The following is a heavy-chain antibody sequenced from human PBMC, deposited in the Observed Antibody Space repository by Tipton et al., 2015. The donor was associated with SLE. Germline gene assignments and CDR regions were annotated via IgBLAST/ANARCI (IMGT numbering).Heavy chain of an antibody. CDR1: GYSFTSYW. Sequence: VQLVQSGAEVKKPGESLKISCKGSGYSFTSYWIGWVRQMPGKGLEWMGSIYYSGSTYYNPSLKSRVTISVDTSKNQFSLKLSPVTAADTAVYYCARERSSTSLYYMDVWGKGTTVTVSS. V-gene: IGHV5-51*03. D-gene: IGHD2-2*01. CDR3: ARERSSTSLYYMDV. J-gene: IGHJ6*03. CDR2: IYYSGST.